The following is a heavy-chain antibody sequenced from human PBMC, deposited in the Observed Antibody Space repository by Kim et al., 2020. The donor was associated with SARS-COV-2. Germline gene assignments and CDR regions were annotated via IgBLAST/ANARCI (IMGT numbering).Heavy chain of an antibody. Sequence: LKSRVSISVDTSKNQFSLKLSSVAAADTAVYYCAGGLEYSSSSEGMGFDIWGQGTMVTVSS. D-gene: IGHD6-6*01. V-gene: IGHV4-34*01. J-gene: IGHJ3*02. CDR3: AGGLEYSSSSEGMGFDI.